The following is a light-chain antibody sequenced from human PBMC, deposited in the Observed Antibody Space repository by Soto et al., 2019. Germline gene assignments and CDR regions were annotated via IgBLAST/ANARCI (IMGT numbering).Light chain of an antibody. CDR1: SSDVGSYNY. CDR2: EVS. J-gene: IGLJ1*01. CDR3: SSYAGSNNFV. V-gene: IGLV2-8*01. Sequence: QSALTQPPSASGSPGQSVTISCTGTSSDVGSYNYVSWYQQHPGRPPKLTIYEVSKRPLGVPDRFSGSKSGNTASLTVSGLQADDEADYYCSSYAGSNNFVFGPGTKVTVL.